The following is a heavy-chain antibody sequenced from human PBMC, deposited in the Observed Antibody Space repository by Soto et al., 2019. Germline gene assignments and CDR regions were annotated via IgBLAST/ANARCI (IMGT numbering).Heavy chain of an antibody. CDR2: ISSSSSYI. Sequence: PGGSLRLSYAASGFTFSSYIMNWVRQAPGKGLEWVSSISSSSSYIYYADSVKGRFTISRDNAKNSLYLQMNSLRAEDTAVYYCARVAEGDYPYFDYWGQGTLVTVSS. CDR3: ARVAEGDYPYFDY. CDR1: GFTFSSYI. V-gene: IGHV3-21*01. J-gene: IGHJ4*02. D-gene: IGHD4-17*01.